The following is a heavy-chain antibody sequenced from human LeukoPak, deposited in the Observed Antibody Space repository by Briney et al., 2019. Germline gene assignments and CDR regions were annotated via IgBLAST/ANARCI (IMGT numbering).Heavy chain of an antibody. D-gene: IGHD3-10*02. V-gene: IGHV1-2*02. J-gene: IGHJ4*02. Sequence: ASVKVSCKTSGYTFTGYYMHWVRQAPGQGLEWMGWINPKTGGTSYAQKFQGRVTMTRDTSISTINMELSRLTSDDTAVYYCARSLTGFGELFFDDWGQGTLVTVSS. CDR3: ARSLTGFGELFFDD. CDR1: GYTFTGYY. CDR2: INPKTGGT.